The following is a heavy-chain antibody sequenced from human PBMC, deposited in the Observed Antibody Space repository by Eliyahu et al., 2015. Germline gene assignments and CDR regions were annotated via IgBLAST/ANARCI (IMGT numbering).Heavy chain of an antibody. CDR2: IIPTLTIT. CDR3: AREQHCESTTCYNWFDS. D-gene: IGHD2/OR15-2a*01. CDR1: GDTXSXXX. J-gene: IGHJ5*01. Sequence: QVQLVQSGAEVKKPGSSXXVSCKASGDTXSXXXIXWVRQAPGQGLEWMGRIIPTLTITNXAQKFQGRVTITADKSTSTAYMEMSSLRSEDTALYYCAREQHCESTTCYNWFDSWGQGTLVTVSS. V-gene: IGHV1-69*04.